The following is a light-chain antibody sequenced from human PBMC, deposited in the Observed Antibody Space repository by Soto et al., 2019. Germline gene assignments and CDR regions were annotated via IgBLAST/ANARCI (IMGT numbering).Light chain of an antibody. Sequence: QSALTQPASVSGSPGQSITISCTGTSSDVGGYNYVSWYQQHPGKAPKLMIYEVSNRPSGVSNRFSGSKSGNTASLTISGLHAEDDADYYCSSYTSSSIDYVFGTGTQLTVL. CDR2: EVS. CDR1: SSDVGGYNY. CDR3: SSYTSSSIDYV. J-gene: IGLJ1*01. V-gene: IGLV2-14*01.